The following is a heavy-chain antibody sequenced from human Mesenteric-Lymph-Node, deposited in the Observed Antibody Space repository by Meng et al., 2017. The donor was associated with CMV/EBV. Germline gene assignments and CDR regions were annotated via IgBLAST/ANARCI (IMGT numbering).Heavy chain of an antibody. V-gene: IGHV2-5*02. Sequence: SGFSPSNTGVRVGWLRPRPGLALVWLVLIYWDDDKRYRPSLKSVLTTTKTTSKNPVVLIMTNRDPVDTATYCCAHKRPRSGGDCCGYWGQGTLVTVSS. CDR3: AHKRPRSGGDCCGY. J-gene: IGHJ4*02. CDR1: GFSPSNTGVR. CDR2: IYWDDDK. D-gene: IGHD2-21*02.